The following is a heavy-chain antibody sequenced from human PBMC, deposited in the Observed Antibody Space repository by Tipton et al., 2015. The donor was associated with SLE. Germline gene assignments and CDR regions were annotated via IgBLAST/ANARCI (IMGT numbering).Heavy chain of an antibody. V-gene: IGHV3-30*04. Sequence: RFLRLSCAASGFTFSSYAMHWVRQAPGKGLERVAVISYDGSNKYYADSVKGRFTISRDNSKNTLYLQMNSLRAEDTAVYYCARERIVAVAGTRYYGMDVWGQGTTVTVSS. J-gene: IGHJ6*02. CDR1: GFTFSSYA. D-gene: IGHD6-19*01. CDR2: ISYDGSNK. CDR3: ARERIVAVAGTRYYGMDV.